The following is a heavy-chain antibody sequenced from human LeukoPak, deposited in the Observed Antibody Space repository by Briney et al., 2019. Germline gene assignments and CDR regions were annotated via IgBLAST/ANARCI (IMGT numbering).Heavy chain of an antibody. CDR1: GGSISSSSYY. V-gene: IGHV4-39*01. CDR2: IYYSGST. D-gene: IGHD3-9*01. J-gene: IGHJ3*02. Sequence: SETLSLTCTVSGGSISSSSYYWGWIRQPPGKGLEWIGSIYYSGSTYYNPSLKSRVTISVDTSKNQFSLKLSSVTAADTAVYYCASVLRYFDWLLYDAENDAFDIWGQGTMVTVSS. CDR3: ASVLRYFDWLLYDAENDAFDI.